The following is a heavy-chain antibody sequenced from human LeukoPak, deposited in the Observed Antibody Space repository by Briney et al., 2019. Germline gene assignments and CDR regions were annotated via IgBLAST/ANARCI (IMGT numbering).Heavy chain of an antibody. CDR2: MFASGST. CDR1: GFSVSSNY. Sequence: PGGSLRLSCTASGFSVSSNYMNWVRQAPGKGLEWVSVMFASGSTYYADSVKGRFTFSRDIFRNTLYLQLNSLRVEDTALYYCARGFVQTGYSSSSYVHWGQGTLVTVSS. CDR3: ARGFVQTGYSSSSYVH. J-gene: IGHJ4*02. V-gene: IGHV3-66*01. D-gene: IGHD6-13*01.